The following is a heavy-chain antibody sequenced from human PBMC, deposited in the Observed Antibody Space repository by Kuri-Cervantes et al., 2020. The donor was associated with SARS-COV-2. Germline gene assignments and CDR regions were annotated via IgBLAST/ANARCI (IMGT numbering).Heavy chain of an antibody. CDR2: IYYSGST. Sequence: SETLSLTCTVSGGSISSHYWSWIRQPPGKGLEWIGYIYYSGSTNYNPSLKSRVTISLDPSNNQVSLRLTSATAADTAVYYCGKVSWLQLWRRYSDSWGQGTLVTVSS. J-gene: IGHJ4*02. D-gene: IGHD5-24*01. CDR3: GKVSWLQLWRRYSDS. CDR1: GGSISSHY. V-gene: IGHV4-59*11.